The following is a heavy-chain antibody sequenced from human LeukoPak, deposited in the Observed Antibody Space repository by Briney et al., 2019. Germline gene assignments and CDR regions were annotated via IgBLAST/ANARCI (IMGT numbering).Heavy chain of an antibody. J-gene: IGHJ3*02. CDR2: IRYDGSNK. Sequence: GGSLRLSCVASGFTFSSYGMHWVRQAPGKGLEWVAFIRYDGSNKYYADSVKGRFTISRDNSKNTLYLQMNSLRAEDTAVYYCAKVSYRYFDWLSTGDAFDIWGQGTMVTVSS. D-gene: IGHD3-9*01. CDR3: AKVSYRYFDWLSTGDAFDI. V-gene: IGHV3-30*02. CDR1: GFTFSSYG.